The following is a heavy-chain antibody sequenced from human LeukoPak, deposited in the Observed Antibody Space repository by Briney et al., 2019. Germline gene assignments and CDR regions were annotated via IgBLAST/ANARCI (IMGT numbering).Heavy chain of an antibody. J-gene: IGHJ5*02. D-gene: IGHD2-15*01. CDR2: IYYSGST. V-gene: IGHV4-59*12. CDR1: SGSISSYY. Sequence: SETLSLTCTVSSGSISSYYWSWIRQPPGKGLEWIGYIYYSGSTNYNPSLKSRVTISVDTSKNQFSLKLSSVTAADTAVYYCARDPVYCSGGSCIEIRFDPWGQGTLVTVSS. CDR3: ARDPVYCSGGSCIEIRFDP.